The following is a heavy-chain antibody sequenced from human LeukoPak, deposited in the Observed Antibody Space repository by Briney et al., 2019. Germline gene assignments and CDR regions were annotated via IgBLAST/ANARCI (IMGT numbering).Heavy chain of an antibody. D-gene: IGHD3-22*01. CDR2: IYPGGNI. CDR3: VRGPRYYDDSGFHYGVFDI. Sequence: GGSLRLSCAASEVTVTNNYMSWVRQAPGKGLQWVSVIYPGGNIYYADSVKGRFIISRDNSKNTLSLQMNSLTADDTAVYYCVRGPRYYDDSGFHYGVFDIWGQGTLVTVSS. J-gene: IGHJ3*02. V-gene: IGHV3-53*01. CDR1: EVTVTNNY.